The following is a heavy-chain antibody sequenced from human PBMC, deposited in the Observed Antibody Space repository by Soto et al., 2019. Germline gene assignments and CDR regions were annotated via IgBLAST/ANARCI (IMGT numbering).Heavy chain of an antibody. J-gene: IGHJ4*02. D-gene: IGHD6-13*01. CDR2: ISGSGGST. V-gene: IGHV3-23*01. Sequence: PGGSLRLSCAASGFTFSDYYMSWIRQAPGKGLEWVSAISGSGGSTYYADSVKGRFTISRDNSKNTLYLQMNSLRAEDTAVYYCAKAHSGYSSSYDYWGQGTLVTVSS. CDR1: GFTFSDYY. CDR3: AKAHSGYSSSYDY.